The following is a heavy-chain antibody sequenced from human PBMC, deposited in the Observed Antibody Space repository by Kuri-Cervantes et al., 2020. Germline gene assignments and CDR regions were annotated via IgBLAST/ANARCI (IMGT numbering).Heavy chain of an antibody. J-gene: IGHJ4*02. Sequence: GGSLRLSCAASGFTFSSYAMSWVRQAPGKGLEWVANIKQDGSEKYYVDSVKGRFTISRDNAKNSLYLQMNSLRAEDTAVYYCASDPYYGDYGYWGQGTLVTVSS. V-gene: IGHV3-7*01. CDR3: ASDPYYGDYGY. D-gene: IGHD4-17*01. CDR1: GFTFSSYA. CDR2: IKQDGSEK.